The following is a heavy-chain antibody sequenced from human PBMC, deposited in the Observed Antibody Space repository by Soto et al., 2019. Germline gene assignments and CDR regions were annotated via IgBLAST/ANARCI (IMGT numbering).Heavy chain of an antibody. J-gene: IGHJ6*02. V-gene: IGHV4-30-2*01. CDR2: IYHSGST. Sequence: KTSETLSLTCAVSGGSISSGGYSWSWIRQPPGKGLEWIGYIYHSGSTYYNPSLKSRVTISVDRSKNQFSLKLSSVTAADTAVYYCAREAGLHYYGMDVRGQGTTVTVS. CDR3: AREAGLHYYGMDV. D-gene: IGHD2-15*01. CDR1: GGSISSGGYS.